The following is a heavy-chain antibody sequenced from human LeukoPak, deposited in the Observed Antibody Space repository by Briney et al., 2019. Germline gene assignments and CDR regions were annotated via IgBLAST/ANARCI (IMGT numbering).Heavy chain of an antibody. D-gene: IGHD3-3*01. Sequence: GGSLRLSCAASGFTFSSYEMNWVRQAPGKGLEWVATIKQDGSEKYSVDSVKGRFTISRDNAKNSLYLQLNSLRAEDTAVYYCARDRSTDFWSGYYTNYFDYWGQGTLVTVSS. V-gene: IGHV3-7*01. CDR1: GFTFSSYE. CDR3: ARDRSTDFWSGYYTNYFDY. J-gene: IGHJ4*02. CDR2: IKQDGSEK.